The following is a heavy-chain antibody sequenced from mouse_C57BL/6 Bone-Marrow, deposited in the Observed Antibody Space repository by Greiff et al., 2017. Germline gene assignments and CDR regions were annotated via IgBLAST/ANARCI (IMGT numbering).Heavy chain of an antibody. CDR1: GYTFTSYW. CDR3: ARGDLANWVAWFAD. D-gene: IGHD4-1*01. Sequence: QVQLQQPGAELVKPGASVKLSCKASGYTFTSYWMHWVKQRPGRGLEWIGRIDPNSGGTKYNEKFKSKATLTVDKPSSTAYMQLSSLTSEDSAVYDCARGDLANWVAWFADWGQGTLVTVAA. CDR2: IDPNSGGT. V-gene: IGHV1-72*01. J-gene: IGHJ3*01.